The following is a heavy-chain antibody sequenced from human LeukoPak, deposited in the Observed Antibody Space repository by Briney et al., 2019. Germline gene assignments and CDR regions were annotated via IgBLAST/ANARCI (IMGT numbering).Heavy chain of an antibody. CDR3: ARDSGYSYPSYYYYYMDV. D-gene: IGHD5-18*01. CDR1: GGTFSSYA. Sequence: GASVKVSCKASGGTFSSYAISWVRQAPGQGLEWMGGIIPIFGTANYAQKFQGRVTITADESTSTAYMELSSLRSEDTAVYYCARDSGYSYPSYYYYYMDVWGKGTTVTISS. CDR2: IIPIFGTA. V-gene: IGHV1-69*13. J-gene: IGHJ6*03.